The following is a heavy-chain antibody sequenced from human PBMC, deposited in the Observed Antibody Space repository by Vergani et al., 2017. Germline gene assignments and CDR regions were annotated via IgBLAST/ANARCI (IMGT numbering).Heavy chain of an antibody. D-gene: IGHD3-10*01. CDR2: INPSGGST. V-gene: IGHV1-46*01. J-gene: IGHJ5*02. CDR3: AREGGLPDGSGRTGRGNWFDP. CDR1: GYTFTSYY. Sequence: QVQLVQSGAEVKKPGASVKVSCKASGYTFTSYYMHWVRQAPGQGLEWMGIINPSGGSTSYSPKFQGRGTMTRDTSTSTVYMEVSSPRSEDTAVYYCAREGGLPDGSGRTGRGNWFDPWGQGTLVTVSS.